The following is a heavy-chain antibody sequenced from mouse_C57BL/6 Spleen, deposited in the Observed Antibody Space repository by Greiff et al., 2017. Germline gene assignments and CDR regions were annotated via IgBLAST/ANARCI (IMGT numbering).Heavy chain of an antibody. Sequence: QVQLKESGAELVKPGASVKISCKASGYAFSSYWMNWVKQRPGKGLEWIGQIYPGDGDTNYNGKFKGKATLTADKSSSTAYMQLSSLTSEDSAVYFCAREVGPSWFAYWGQGTLVTVSA. CDR2: IYPGDGDT. V-gene: IGHV1-80*01. J-gene: IGHJ3*01. D-gene: IGHD1-3*01. CDR1: GYAFSSYW. CDR3: AREVGPSWFAY.